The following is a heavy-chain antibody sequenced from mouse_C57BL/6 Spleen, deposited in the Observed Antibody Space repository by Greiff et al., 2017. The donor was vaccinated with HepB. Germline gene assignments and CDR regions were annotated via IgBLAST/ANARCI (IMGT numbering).Heavy chain of an antibody. CDR2: IDPSDSYT. V-gene: IGHV1-59*01. Sequence: QVHVKQPGAELVRPGTSVKLSCKASGYTFTSYWMHWVKQRPGQGLEWIGVIDPSDSYTNYNQKFKGKATLTVDTSSSTAYMQLGSLTSEDSAVYYCARRCDGSSLNYWGEGTTLTVSS. CDR1: GYTFTSYW. CDR3: ARRCDGSSLNY. J-gene: IGHJ2*01. D-gene: IGHD1-1*01.